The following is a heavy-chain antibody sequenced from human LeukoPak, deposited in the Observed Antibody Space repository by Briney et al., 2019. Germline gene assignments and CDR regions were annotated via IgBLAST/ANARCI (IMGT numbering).Heavy chain of an antibody. V-gene: IGHV4-39*01. D-gene: IGHD5-12*01. CDR2: IYYSGST. CDR1: GGSISSSSYY. Sequence: PSETLSLTCTVSGGSISSSSYYWGWIRQPPGKGLEWIGSIYYSGSTYYNPSLKSRVTISVDTSKNQFSLKLSSVTAADTAVYYCARLSIVAHIGDYWGQGTLVTVSS. J-gene: IGHJ4*02. CDR3: ARLSIVAHIGDY.